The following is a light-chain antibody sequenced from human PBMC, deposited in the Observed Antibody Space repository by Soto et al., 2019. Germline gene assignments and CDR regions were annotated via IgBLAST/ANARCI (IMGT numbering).Light chain of an antibody. V-gene: IGKV3-20*01. CDR3: QQCGSSPET. CDR2: GAS. J-gene: IGKJ1*01. Sequence: TQSPSTLSTSVGDRITITCRASQSVSTNLAWYQQKPGQAPRLLIYGASSRATGIPDRFSGSGSGTDFTLTISRLEPEDFAVYYCQQCGSSPETFGQGTMVDVK. CDR1: QSVSTN.